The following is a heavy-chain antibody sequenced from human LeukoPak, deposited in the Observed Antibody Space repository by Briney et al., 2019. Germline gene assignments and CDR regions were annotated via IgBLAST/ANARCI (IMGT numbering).Heavy chain of an antibody. J-gene: IGHJ4*02. V-gene: IGHV1-2*02. Sequence: ASVKVSCKASGYTFTGYYMHWVRQAPGQGLEWMGWINPNSGGTNYAQKFQGRVTMTRDTSISTAYMELNSLRSDDTAVYYCARLSFCSGGICPYYFHYWGQGTLVTVSS. CDR3: ARLSFCSGGICPYYFHY. CDR1: GYTFTGYY. CDR2: INPNSGGT. D-gene: IGHD2-15*01.